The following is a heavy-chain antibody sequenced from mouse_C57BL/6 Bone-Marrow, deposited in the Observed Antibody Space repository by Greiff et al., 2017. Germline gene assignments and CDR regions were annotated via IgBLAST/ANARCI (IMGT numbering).Heavy chain of an antibody. CDR3: GGERRNGYYVAWFAY. CDR1: GYAFSSSW. CDR2: IFPGDGDT. D-gene: IGHD2-3*01. Sequence: QVQLKQSGPELVKPGASVKISCKASGYAFSSSWMNWVKQRPGKGLEWIGRIFPGDGDTNYNGKFKGKATLTADKSSSTAYMQLSSLPSEDGAVKYCGGERRNGYYVAWFAYWGQGTLVTVSA. J-gene: IGHJ3*01. V-gene: IGHV1-82*01.